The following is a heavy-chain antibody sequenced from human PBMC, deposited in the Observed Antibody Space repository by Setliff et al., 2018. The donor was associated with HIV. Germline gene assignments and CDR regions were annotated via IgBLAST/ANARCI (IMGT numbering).Heavy chain of an antibody. CDR1: GGSISSYY. V-gene: IGHV4-59*08. J-gene: IGHJ6*03. CDR3: ARLDRDYYYMDV. Sequence: LSLTCTVSGGSISSYYWSWIRQPPGKGLEWIGYIYYSGSTNYNPSLKSRVTISLDTSKNQFSLKLSSVAAADTAVYYCARLDRDYYYMDVWGKGTTVTVSS. CDR2: IYYSGST.